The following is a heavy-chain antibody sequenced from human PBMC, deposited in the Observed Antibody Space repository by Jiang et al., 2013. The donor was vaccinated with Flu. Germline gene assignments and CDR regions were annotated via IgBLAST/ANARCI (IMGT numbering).Heavy chain of an antibody. D-gene: IGHD5-24*01. Sequence: GAEVKKPGASVKVSCKASGYTFISYAMHWVRQAPGQRLEWMGWITGNGDTEYSQKFQGRVTITRDASASTAYMELSSLRSEDTAVYYCVKEDGYNSVPLQYWGQGTLVTVSS. J-gene: IGHJ4*02. CDR3: VKEDGYNSVPLQY. CDR2: ITGNGDT. V-gene: IGHV1-3*01. CDR1: GYTFISYA.